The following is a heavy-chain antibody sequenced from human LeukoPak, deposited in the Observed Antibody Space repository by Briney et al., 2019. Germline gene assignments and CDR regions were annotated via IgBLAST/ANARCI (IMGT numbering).Heavy chain of an antibody. CDR1: GFTVSDKY. CDR2: IRTNEDT. D-gene: IGHD6-13*01. CDR3: ARVWRGIASPYHGMDV. V-gene: IGHV3-53*01. J-gene: IGHJ6*02. Sequence: PGGSLRLSCAVSGFTVSDKYMSWVRQAPGKGLEWVSLIRTNEDTYYLASVKGRFTVSRENGKNSSYLLMNSLRVEDTAVYYCARVWRGIASPYHGMDVWGQGTAVTVSS.